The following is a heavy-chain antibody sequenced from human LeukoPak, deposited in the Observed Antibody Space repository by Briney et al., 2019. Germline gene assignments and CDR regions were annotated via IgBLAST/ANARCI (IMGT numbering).Heavy chain of an antibody. Sequence: SETLSLTCTVSGGSTRSYYWSWIRQPPGQGQGWIWYIYFSGSTNSNPSLTSRVTISVDTSKNQFALKLSSVAAADTAMYYCARSYYYDNSGYPYYYYMEVWGKGTTVSVSS. J-gene: IGHJ6*03. CDR3: ARSYYYDNSGYPYYYYMEV. V-gene: IGHV4-59*08. D-gene: IGHD3-22*01. CDR2: IYFSGST. CDR1: GGSTRSYY.